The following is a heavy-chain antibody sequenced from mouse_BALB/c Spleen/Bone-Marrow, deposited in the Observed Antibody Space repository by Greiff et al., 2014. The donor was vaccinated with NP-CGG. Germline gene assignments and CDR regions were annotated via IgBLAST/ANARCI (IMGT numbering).Heavy chain of an antibody. D-gene: IGHD2-14*01. CDR3: ARNYRYDGFAY. J-gene: IGHJ3*01. V-gene: IGHV1-14*01. CDR2: INPYNDGT. CDR1: GYTFTSYV. Sequence: EVQLQESGPELVKPGASVKMSCKASGYTFTSYVMHWVKQKPGQGLEWIGYINPYNDGTKYNEKFKGKATLTSDKSSSTAYMELGSLTSEDSAVYYCARNYRYDGFAYWGQGTLVTVSA.